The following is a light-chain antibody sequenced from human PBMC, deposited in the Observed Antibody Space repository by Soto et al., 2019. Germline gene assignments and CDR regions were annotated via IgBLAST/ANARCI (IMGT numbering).Light chain of an antibody. CDR2: DAS. CDR1: QSVASN. Sequence: EIVMTQSPATLSVSPGKRATLSCRAAQSVASNLAWYQQKPGQAPRLLIYDASNRATGIPARFSGSGSGTDFTLTISSLEPEDFAVYYCQQRSNWPSITFGQGTRLEIK. J-gene: IGKJ5*01. V-gene: IGKV3-11*01. CDR3: QQRSNWPSIT.